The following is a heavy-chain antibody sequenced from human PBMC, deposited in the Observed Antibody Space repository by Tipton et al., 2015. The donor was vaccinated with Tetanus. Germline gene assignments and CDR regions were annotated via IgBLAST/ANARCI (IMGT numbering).Heavy chain of an antibody. CDR1: GDSISSYY. CDR3: ARYGKGYCSGGDCYSDASEI. CDR2: IYYTGNT. V-gene: IGHV4-59*01. D-gene: IGHD2-15*01. J-gene: IGHJ3*02. Sequence: LRLSCTVSGDSISSYYWSWIRQPPGRGLEWIGRIYYTGNTRYSPSLKSRVTISVDPSKNQFSLKLSSVTAADTAVYYCARYGKGYCSGGDCYSDASEIWGQGTMVTVSS.